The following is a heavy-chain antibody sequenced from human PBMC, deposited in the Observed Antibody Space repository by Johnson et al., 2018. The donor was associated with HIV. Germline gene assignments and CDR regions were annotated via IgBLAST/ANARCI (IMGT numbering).Heavy chain of an antibody. Sequence: EVQLVESGGGLVQPGRSLRLSCAASGFTFSNAWMSWVRQAPGKGLEWVGRIKSKTDGGTTDYAAPVKGRFTISRDDSKNTLYLQMNSLRTEDTAVYYCQNGVEYSCGWGDDAFDIWGQGTMVTVSS. CDR3: QNGVEYSCGWGDDAFDI. V-gene: IGHV3-15*01. J-gene: IGHJ3*02. CDR1: GFTFSNAW. CDR2: IKSKTDGGTT. D-gene: IGHD5-18*01.